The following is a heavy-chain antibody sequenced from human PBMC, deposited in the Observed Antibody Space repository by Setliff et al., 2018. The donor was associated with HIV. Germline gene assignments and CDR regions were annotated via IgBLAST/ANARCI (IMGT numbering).Heavy chain of an antibody. Sequence: LRLSCAASGLSVSRTYMNWVRQAPGKGLEWVSIIYGDDTTDHADSVKGRFTISRDNAKNSLYLQMNTLRAEDTAVYYCARGNSREDRIYSYGDYWGQGILVNVSS. CDR1: GLSVSRTY. D-gene: IGHD2-15*01. V-gene: IGHV3-66*01. CDR2: IYGDDTT. CDR3: ARGNSREDRIYSYGDY. J-gene: IGHJ4*02.